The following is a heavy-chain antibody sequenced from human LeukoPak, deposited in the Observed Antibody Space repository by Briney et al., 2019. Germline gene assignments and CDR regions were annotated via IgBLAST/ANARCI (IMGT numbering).Heavy chain of an antibody. CDR1: GYTLTGYY. CDR2: IIPILGIA. CDR3: ASGDLEYFQH. J-gene: IGHJ1*01. D-gene: IGHD4-17*01. Sequence: SVKVSCKASGYTLTGYYMHWVRQAPGQGLEWMGRIIPILGIANYAQKFQGRVTITADKSTSTAYMELSSLRSEDTAVYYCASGDLEYFQHWGQGTLVTVSS. V-gene: IGHV1-69*02.